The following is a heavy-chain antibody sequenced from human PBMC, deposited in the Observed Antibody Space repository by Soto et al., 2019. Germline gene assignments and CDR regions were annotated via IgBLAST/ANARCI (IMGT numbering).Heavy chain of an antibody. V-gene: IGHV2-70*01. CDR3: ARNYYDSSGYYYSGPYYFDY. CDR2: IDWDDDK. D-gene: IGHD3-22*01. Sequence: SGPTLVNPTQTLTLTCTFSGFSLSTSGMCVSWIRQPPGKALDWLALIDWDDDKYYSTSLKTRLTISKDTSKNQVVLTMTNMDPVDTATYYCARNYYDSSGYYYSGPYYFDYWGQGTLVTVSS. J-gene: IGHJ4*02. CDR1: GFSLSTSGMC.